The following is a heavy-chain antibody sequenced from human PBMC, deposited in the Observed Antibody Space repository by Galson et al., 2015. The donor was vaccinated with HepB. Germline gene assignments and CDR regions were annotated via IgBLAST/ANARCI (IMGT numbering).Heavy chain of an antibody. Sequence: SLRLSCAASGFTFSSYTMNWVRQAPGKGLEWVSEISNSGGITYYADSVKGRFTISRDNSKNTLYLQMNSLRADDTAVYYCAKDRDSGSYYYYYGMDVWGQGTTVTVSS. J-gene: IGHJ6*02. CDR1: GFTFSSYT. D-gene: IGHD1-26*01. CDR2: ISNSGGIT. V-gene: IGHV3-23*01. CDR3: AKDRDSGSYYYYYGMDV.